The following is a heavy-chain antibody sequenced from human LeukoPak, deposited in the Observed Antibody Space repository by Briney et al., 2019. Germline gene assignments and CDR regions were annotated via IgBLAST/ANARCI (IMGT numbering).Heavy chain of an antibody. Sequence: ASVKVSCKASGGTFSSYAISWVRQAPGQGLEWMGWINTNTGNPTYAQGFTGRFVFSSDTSVSTAYLQISSLKAEDTAVYYCARDGSSSPGDFDYWGQGTLVTVSS. J-gene: IGHJ4*02. CDR1: GGTFSSYA. CDR2: INTNTGNP. V-gene: IGHV7-4-1*02. CDR3: ARDGSSSPGDFDY. D-gene: IGHD6-13*01.